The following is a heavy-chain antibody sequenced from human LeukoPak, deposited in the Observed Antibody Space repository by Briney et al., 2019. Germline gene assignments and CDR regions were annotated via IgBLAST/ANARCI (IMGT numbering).Heavy chain of an antibody. V-gene: IGHV4-38-2*02. J-gene: IGHJ4*02. CDR2: IYHSGST. Sequence: PSETLSLTCTVSGYSISSGYYWGWIRPPPGKGREWIGSIYHSGSTYYNPSLKSRVTISVDTSKNQFSLKLSSVTAADTAVYYCAASIAAAGVDYWGQGTLVTVSS. D-gene: IGHD6-13*01. CDR3: AASIAAAGVDY. CDR1: GYSISSGYY.